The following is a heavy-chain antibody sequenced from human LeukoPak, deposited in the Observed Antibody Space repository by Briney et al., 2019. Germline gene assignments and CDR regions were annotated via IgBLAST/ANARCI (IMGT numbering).Heavy chain of an antibody. CDR1: GGSISSYY. CDR3: ARVRGGTYNHYFDY. CDR2: IYYSGYT. V-gene: IGHV4-59*01. Sequence: PSETLSLTCTVSGGSISSYYWSWIRQPPGKGLEWIGCIYYSGYTNYKSSLKSRVTISVDTSKNQFSLKLTSITAADTAVYYCARVRGGTYNHYFDYWGQGTLVTVSS. J-gene: IGHJ4*02. D-gene: IGHD5-24*01.